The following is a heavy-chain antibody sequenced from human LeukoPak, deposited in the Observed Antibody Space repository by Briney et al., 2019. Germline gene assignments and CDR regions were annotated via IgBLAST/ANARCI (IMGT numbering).Heavy chain of an antibody. CDR1: GFTFSAYA. CDR3: AKHDPRRVVITNWFDP. CDR2: ISGSGGIT. V-gene: IGHV3-23*01. Sequence: GGSLRLSCAASGFTFSAYAISWVRQAPGKGLEWVSAISGSGGITYYADSVKGRFTISRGNSKNTLYLQMNSLRAEDTAVYYCAKHDPRRVVITNWFDPWGQGILVTVSS. J-gene: IGHJ5*02. D-gene: IGHD3-22*01.